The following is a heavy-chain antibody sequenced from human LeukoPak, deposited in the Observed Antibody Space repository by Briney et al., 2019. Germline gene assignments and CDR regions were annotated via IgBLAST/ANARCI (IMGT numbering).Heavy chain of an antibody. CDR1: GFTFSSHW. V-gene: IGHV3-7*03. CDR2: IKKDGSEK. CDR3: AKLSSSSSTIYWFFDL. Sequence: GGSLRLSCAASGFTFSSHWMSWVRQAPGKGLEWVANIKKDGSEKYYVDAVKGRFTISRDNSQNTLYLQMSALRDEDTATYYCAKLSSSSSTIYWFFDLWGRGSLVTVSS. D-gene: IGHD6-6*01. J-gene: IGHJ2*01.